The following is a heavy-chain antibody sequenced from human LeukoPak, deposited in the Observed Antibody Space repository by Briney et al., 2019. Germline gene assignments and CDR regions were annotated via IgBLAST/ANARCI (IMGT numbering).Heavy chain of an antibody. CDR2: ISAYNGNT. CDR3: ARGMSGYTEDPFDI. J-gene: IGHJ3*02. D-gene: IGHD2-2*02. CDR1: GYTFTSYS. V-gene: IGHV1-18*01. Sequence: ASVKVSCKASGYTFTSYSINWVRQAPGQGLEWMAWISAYNGNTNYAQKFHGRVTLTRDTSTSTAYMELRSLRSDDTAVYFCARGMSGYTEDPFDIWGPGTVVTVSS.